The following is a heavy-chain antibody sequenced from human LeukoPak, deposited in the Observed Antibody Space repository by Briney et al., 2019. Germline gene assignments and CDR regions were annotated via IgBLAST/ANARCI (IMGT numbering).Heavy chain of an antibody. V-gene: IGHV1-8*03. CDR2: TNPNTGNT. CDR3: AREGLDS. J-gene: IGHJ4*02. Sequence: ASVKVSCKASGYTFTSYDINWVRQATGQGLEWMGWTNPNTGNTGYAQKFQGRVTITTDTSINTAYMELSSLRSDDTAVYYCAREGLDSWGQGTLVTVSS. CDR1: GYTFTSYD.